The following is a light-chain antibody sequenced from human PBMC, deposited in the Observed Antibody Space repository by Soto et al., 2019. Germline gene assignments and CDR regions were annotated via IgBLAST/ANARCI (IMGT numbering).Light chain of an antibody. CDR1: SSDVGGYHY. CDR2: EVY. CDR3: SAYAGSSTWV. J-gene: IGLJ2*01. Sequence: QSAPTQPPSASGSPGQSVTFSCTGTSSDVGGYHYVSWYQQYPGKAPKLMIYEVYQRPSGVPDRFSGSKSGNTASLTVSGLQPEYEADYYCSAYAGSSTWVFGGGTKLTVL. V-gene: IGLV2-8*01.